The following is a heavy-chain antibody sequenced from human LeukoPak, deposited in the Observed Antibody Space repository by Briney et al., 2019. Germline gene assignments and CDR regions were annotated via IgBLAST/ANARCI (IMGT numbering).Heavy chain of an antibody. CDR3: ARDKRGRSSSWYYDY. CDR2: INPNSGGT. V-gene: IGHV1-2*02. D-gene: IGHD6-13*01. CDR1: GYTFTGYY. Sequence: ASVKVSCKASGYTFTGYYMHWVRQAPGQGREWMGWINPNSGGTNYAQKFQGRVTMTRDTSISTAYMELSRLRSDDTAVYYCARDKRGRSSSWYYDYWGQGTLVTVSS. J-gene: IGHJ4*02.